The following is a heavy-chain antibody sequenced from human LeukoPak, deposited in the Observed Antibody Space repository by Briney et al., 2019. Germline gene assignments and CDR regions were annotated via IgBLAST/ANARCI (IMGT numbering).Heavy chain of an antibody. V-gene: IGHV3-48*04. CDR2: ISSSSSTI. J-gene: IGHJ4*02. CDR3: ARGLRAAVAGPADY. CDR1: GFTFSSYS. Sequence: GGSLRLSCAASGFTFSSYSMNWVRQAPGKGLEWVSYISSSSSTIYYADSVKGRFTISRDNAKNSLYLQMNSLRAEDTAVYYCARGLRAAVAGPADYWGQGTLVTVSS. D-gene: IGHD6-19*01.